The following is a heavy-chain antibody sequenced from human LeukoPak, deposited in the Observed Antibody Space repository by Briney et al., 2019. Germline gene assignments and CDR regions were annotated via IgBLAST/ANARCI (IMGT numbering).Heavy chain of an antibody. CDR1: GFTFSSYA. Sequence: HPGGSLRLSCAASGFTFSSYAMSWVRQAPGKGLEWVSAISGSGGSTYYADSVKGRFTISRDNSKNTLYLQMNSLRAEDTAVYYCAKRRRYFDWLLGASVTWYMDVWGKGTTVTVSS. CDR2: ISGSGGST. J-gene: IGHJ6*03. V-gene: IGHV3-23*01. CDR3: AKRRRYFDWLLGASVTWYMDV. D-gene: IGHD3-9*01.